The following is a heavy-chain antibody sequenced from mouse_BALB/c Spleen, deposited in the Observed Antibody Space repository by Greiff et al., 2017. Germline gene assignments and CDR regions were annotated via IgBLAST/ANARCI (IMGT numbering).Heavy chain of an antibody. D-gene: IGHD1-1*01. CDR3: ARDYGRGDY. CDR2: INPYNGAT. J-gene: IGHJ2*01. V-gene: IGHV1-31*01. CDR1: GYSFTGYY. Sequence: EVQLQESGPELVKPGASVKISCKASGYSFTGYYMHWVKQSHVKSLEWIGRINPYNGATSYNQNFKDKASLTVDKSSSTDYMELHSLTSEDSAVYYCARDYGRGDYWGQGTTLTVSS.